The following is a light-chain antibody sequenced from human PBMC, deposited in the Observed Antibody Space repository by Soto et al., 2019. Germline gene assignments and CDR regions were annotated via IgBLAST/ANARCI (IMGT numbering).Light chain of an antibody. J-gene: IGKJ5*01. CDR1: QSLSRNY. CDR3: QQYDNSSIT. Sequence: EIVLTQSPGTLSLSPGERATLSCRASQSLSRNYLAWYQQKPGQAPRRLIFGAFIRATGIPDRFSGSGSGTDFTLTISRLEPEHFAVYYCQQYDNSSITFGQGTRLEIK. V-gene: IGKV3-20*01. CDR2: GAF.